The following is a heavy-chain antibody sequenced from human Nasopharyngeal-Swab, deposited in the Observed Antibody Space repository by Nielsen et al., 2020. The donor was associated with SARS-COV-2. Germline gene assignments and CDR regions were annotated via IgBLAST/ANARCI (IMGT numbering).Heavy chain of an antibody. Sequence: GESLKISCAASGFTFSTYSMSWVRQAPGKGLEWVSSISSSNSYIYYADSVKGRFTISRDNTKNSLYLQMNSLRAEDTAVYYCAREPTYSSGWYGDAFDIWGQGTMVTV. CDR2: ISSSNSYI. CDR3: AREPTYSSGWYGDAFDI. D-gene: IGHD6-19*01. J-gene: IGHJ3*02. V-gene: IGHV3-21*01. CDR1: GFTFSTYS.